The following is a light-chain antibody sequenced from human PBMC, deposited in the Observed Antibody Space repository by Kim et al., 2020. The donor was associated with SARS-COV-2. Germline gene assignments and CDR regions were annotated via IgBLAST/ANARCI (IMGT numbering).Light chain of an antibody. V-gene: IGKV1-39*01. CDR1: QGVRSY. CDR2: AAT. CDR3: QQTFSLPYT. J-gene: IGKJ2*01. Sequence: SAFVGDRVSITCRASQGVRSYLNWYQQQPGKAPKALIFAATNLHRGVPSRLSATGSGTDFTLTISSLQPEDCGIYYCQQTFSLPYTFGQGTKLEIK.